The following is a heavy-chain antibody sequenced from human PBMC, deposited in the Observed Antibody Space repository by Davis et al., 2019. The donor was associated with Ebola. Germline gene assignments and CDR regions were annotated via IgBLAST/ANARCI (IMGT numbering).Heavy chain of an antibody. D-gene: IGHD4-11*01. V-gene: IGHV4-31*03. CDR3: PVGHYSSPNG. CDR2: IYYSGST. CDR1: GGSISSGDYY. J-gene: IGHJ4*02. Sequence: PSETLSLTCTVSGGSISSGDYYWSWIRQHPGKGLEWIGYIYYSGSTFYNPSLKSRITLSVDTSKNQFSLKLSSVTAADTAVYYCPVGHYSSPNGWGQGVLVTVSS.